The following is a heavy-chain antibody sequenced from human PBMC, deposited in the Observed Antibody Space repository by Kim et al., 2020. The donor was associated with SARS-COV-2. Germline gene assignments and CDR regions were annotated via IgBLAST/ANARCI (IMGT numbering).Heavy chain of an antibody. J-gene: IGHJ4*02. Sequence: SETLSLTCAVYGGSFSGYYWSWIRQPPGKGLEWIGEINHSGSTNYNPSPKSRVTISVDTSKNQFSLKLSSVTAADTAVYYCASSKWLVRFFVYWGQGTLVTVSS. CDR3: ASSKWLVRFFVY. D-gene: IGHD6-19*01. CDR2: INHSGST. V-gene: IGHV4-34*01. CDR1: GGSFSGYY.